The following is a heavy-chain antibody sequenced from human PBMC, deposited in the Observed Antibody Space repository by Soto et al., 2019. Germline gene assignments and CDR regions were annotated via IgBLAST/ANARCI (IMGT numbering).Heavy chain of an antibody. CDR1: GFTFGSYS. Sequence: EVQLVESGGGLVQPGGSLRLSCAASGFTFGSYSMNWVRQAPGKGLEWVSYISSSSSTIYYEDSVKGRFTISRDNAKNSLYLQMNSLSDVDTAVYYCARDTTVIAACPRNYYYYYGMDVWGQGPTVSVSS. CDR3: ARDTTVIAACPRNYYYYYGMDV. D-gene: IGHD6-6*01. CDR2: ISSSSSTI. J-gene: IGHJ6*02. V-gene: IGHV3-48*02.